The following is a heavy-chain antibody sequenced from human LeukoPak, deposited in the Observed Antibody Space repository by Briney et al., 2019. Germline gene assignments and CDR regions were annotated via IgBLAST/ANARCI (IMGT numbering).Heavy chain of an antibody. V-gene: IGHV3-30-3*01. CDR1: GFTFSSYA. Sequence: GGSLRLSCAASGFTFSSYAMHWVRQAPGTGLEWVAVISYDGSNKYYADSVKGRFTISRDNSKNTLYLQTNSLRAEDTAVYYCARLEEGPLRYFDWLLYGAFDIWGQGTMVTVSS. J-gene: IGHJ3*02. CDR3: ARLEEGPLRYFDWLLYGAFDI. CDR2: ISYDGSNK. D-gene: IGHD3-9*01.